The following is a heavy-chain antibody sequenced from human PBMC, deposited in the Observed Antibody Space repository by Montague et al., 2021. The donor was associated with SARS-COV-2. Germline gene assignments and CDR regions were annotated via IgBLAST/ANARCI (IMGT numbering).Heavy chain of an antibody. V-gene: IGHV3-48*03. J-gene: IGHJ4*02. Sequence: YRSLSCSASGFSFSSYEMNWVRQAPGKGLEWVSYISSSGSTIYYADSVKGRFTISRDNAKNSLYLQMNSLRAEDTAVYYYARVFATVGAMDRNDYWGQGTLVTVSS. CDR2: ISSSGSTI. CDR3: ARVFATVGAMDRNDY. CDR1: GFSFSSYE. D-gene: IGHD1-26*01.